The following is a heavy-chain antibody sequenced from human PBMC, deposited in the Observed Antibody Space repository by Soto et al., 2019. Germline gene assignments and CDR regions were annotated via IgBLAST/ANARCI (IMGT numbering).Heavy chain of an antibody. Sequence: EVQLVESGGGLIQPGGSLRLSCAASGFIFNTYSMNWVRQAPGKGLEWVSYIRGSSQTIFYADSVRGRFTISRDNANNSTYLQMVSLRDEDTAVYYCARTLSWRRGPFDSWGQGTLVTVSS. V-gene: IGHV3-48*02. CDR3: ARTLSWRRGPFDS. J-gene: IGHJ4*02. D-gene: IGHD2-15*01. CDR2: IRGSSQTI. CDR1: GFIFNTYS.